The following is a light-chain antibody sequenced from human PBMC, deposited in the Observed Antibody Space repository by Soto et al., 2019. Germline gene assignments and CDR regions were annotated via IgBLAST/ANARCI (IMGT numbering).Light chain of an antibody. CDR2: DVS. CDR3: SSYTSSYTYV. V-gene: IGLV2-14*01. CDR1: NSDVGAYNY. Sequence: QSALTQPASVSGSPRQSITISCTGTNSDVGAYNYVSWYQQHPGKVPKLLIYDVSNRPSGVSDRFSGSKSGNTASLTISGLQAEDEADYYCSSYTSSYTYVFGTGTKVTVL. J-gene: IGLJ1*01.